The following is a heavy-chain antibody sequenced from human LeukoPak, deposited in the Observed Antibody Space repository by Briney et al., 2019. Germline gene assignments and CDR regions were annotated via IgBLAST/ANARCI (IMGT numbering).Heavy chain of an antibody. CDR3: ARDGSSLDY. CDR1: GGSFSGYY. Sequence: SETLSLTCAVYGGSFSGYYWSWIRQPPGKGLEWIGEINHSGSTNYKPSLKSPVTISVDTSKNQFSLKLSSVTAADTAVYYCARDGSSLDYGGQGTLLTVSS. CDR2: INHSGST. V-gene: IGHV4-34*01. J-gene: IGHJ4*02. D-gene: IGHD6-6*01.